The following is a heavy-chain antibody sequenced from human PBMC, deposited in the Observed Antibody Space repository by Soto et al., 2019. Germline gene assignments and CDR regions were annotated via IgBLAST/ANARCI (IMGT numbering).Heavy chain of an antibody. D-gene: IGHD3-22*01. Sequence: ASVKVSCKASRYTFIDYYIHWVRQAPGQGLKWMGWINPRSGGTNYGQKFQGRITMTRETSGSTAYMELSSLTTDDTAVYYCARVNDNSGVDAYDFWGQGTLVTVSS. J-gene: IGHJ3*01. V-gene: IGHV1-2*02. CDR3: ARVNDNSGVDAYDF. CDR2: INPRSGGT. CDR1: RYTFIDYY.